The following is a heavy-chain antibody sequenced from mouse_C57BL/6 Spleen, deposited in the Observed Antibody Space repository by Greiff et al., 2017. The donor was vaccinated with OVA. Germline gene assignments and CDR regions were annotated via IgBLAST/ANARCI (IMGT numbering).Heavy chain of an antibody. D-gene: IGHD3-1*01. J-gene: IGHJ2*01. CDR2: IHPNSGGT. CDR3: ARTSGY. V-gene: IGHV1-64*01. CDR1: GYTFTSYG. Sequence: VQLQQPGAELVKPGASVTLSCKASGYTFTSYGMHWVKQRPGQGLEWIGMIHPNSGGTNYNEKFKSKATLTVDKSSSTAYMQLSSLTSEDSAVNDCARTSGYWGQGTTLPASS.